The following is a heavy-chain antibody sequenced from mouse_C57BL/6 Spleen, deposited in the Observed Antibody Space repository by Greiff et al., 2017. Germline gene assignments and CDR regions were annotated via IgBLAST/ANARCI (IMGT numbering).Heavy chain of an antibody. V-gene: IGHV1-15*01. Sequence: VQLQQSGAELVRPGASVTLSCKASGYTFTDYEMHWVKQTPVHGLEWIGAIDPETGGTAYNQKFKGKAILTADKSSSTAYMELRSLTSEDSAVYYCTRHWDRFDYWGQGTTLTVSS. CDR3: TRHWDRFDY. D-gene: IGHD4-1*01. CDR2: IDPETGGT. CDR1: GYTFTDYE. J-gene: IGHJ2*01.